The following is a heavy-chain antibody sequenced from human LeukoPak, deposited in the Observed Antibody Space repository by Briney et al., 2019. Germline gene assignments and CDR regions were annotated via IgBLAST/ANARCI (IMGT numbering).Heavy chain of an antibody. Sequence: PSETLSLTCTVSGGSISSYYWSWIRQPAGKGLEWIGRIYTSGSTNYNPSLKSRVTMSVDTSKNQFSLKLSSVTAADTAVYYCARGGAYCGGGCYSSTGFDYWGQGTLVTVSS. CDR2: IYTSGST. D-gene: IGHD2-21*02. J-gene: IGHJ4*02. CDR3: ARGGAYCGGGCYSSTGFDY. CDR1: GGSISSYY. V-gene: IGHV4-4*07.